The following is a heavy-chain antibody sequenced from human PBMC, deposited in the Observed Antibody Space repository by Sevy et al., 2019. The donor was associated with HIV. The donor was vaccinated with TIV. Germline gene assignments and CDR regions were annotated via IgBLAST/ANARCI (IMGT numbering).Heavy chain of an antibody. D-gene: IGHD4-4*01. CDR1: GFAFSSYA. V-gene: IGHV3-23*01. CDR2: ISGSGGST. Sequence: GGSLRLSCAASGFAFSSYAMSWVRQAPGKGLEWVSAISGSGGSTYYADSVKGRFTISRDNSKNTLYLQMNSLRAEDTAVYYCAKVHSKGGWFDPWGQGTLVTVS. J-gene: IGHJ5*02. CDR3: AKVHSKGGWFDP.